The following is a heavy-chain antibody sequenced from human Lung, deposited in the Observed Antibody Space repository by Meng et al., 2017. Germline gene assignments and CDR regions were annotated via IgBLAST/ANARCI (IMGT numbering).Heavy chain of an antibody. Sequence: SLRLSCAASGFTFDDYAMHWVRQAPGKGLEWVSGISWNSGSIGYADSVKGRFTISRDNAKNSLYLQMNSLRAEDMALYYCAKDYGQWLLDAFDIWGQGTMVTVSS. CDR1: GFTFDDYA. J-gene: IGHJ3*02. D-gene: IGHD6-19*01. CDR3: AKDYGQWLLDAFDI. V-gene: IGHV3-9*03. CDR2: ISWNSGSI.